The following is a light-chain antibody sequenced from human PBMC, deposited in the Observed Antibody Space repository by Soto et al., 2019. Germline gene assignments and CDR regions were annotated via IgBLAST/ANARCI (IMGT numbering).Light chain of an antibody. Sequence: SVLTQPASVSGSPGQSITISCTGTSSDIGGYKYVSWYQQNPDKAPKLMIYDVSYRPSGVSDRFSGSKSGNTASLTISGLQAEDEADYYCSSYTSINTHVFGTGTKLTVL. J-gene: IGLJ1*01. CDR2: DVS. CDR3: SSYTSINTHV. V-gene: IGLV2-14*01. CDR1: SSDIGGYKY.